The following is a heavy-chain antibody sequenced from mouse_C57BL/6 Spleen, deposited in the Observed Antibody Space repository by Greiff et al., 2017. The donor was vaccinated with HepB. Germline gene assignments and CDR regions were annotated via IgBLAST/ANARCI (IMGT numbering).Heavy chain of an antibody. J-gene: IGHJ4*01. CDR1: GFTFSDYY. V-gene: IGHV5-16*01. CDR3: AREADYYAMDY. Sequence: EVKLVESEGGLVQPGSSMKLSCTASGFTFSDYYMAWVRQVPEKGLEWVANINYDGSSTYYLDSLKSRFIITRDNAKNILYLQMSSLKSEETATYYCAREADYYAMDYWGQGTSVTVAS. CDR2: INYDGSST.